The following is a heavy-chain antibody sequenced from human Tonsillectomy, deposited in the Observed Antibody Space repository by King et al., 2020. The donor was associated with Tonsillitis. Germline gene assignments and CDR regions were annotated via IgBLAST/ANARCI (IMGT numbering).Heavy chain of an antibody. V-gene: IGHV4-4*07. CDR3: AREGEGYCSGGSCYSPHYVDY. J-gene: IGHJ4*02. D-gene: IGHD2-15*01. Sequence: QLQESGPGLVKPSETLSLTCTVSGGSISSYYWSWIRQPAGKGLEWIGRIYTSGSTNYNPSLKSRVTMSVDTSKNQFSLKLSSVTAADTAVYYCAREGEGYCSGGSCYSPHYVDYWGQGTLVTVSS. CDR2: IYTSGST. CDR1: GGSISSYY.